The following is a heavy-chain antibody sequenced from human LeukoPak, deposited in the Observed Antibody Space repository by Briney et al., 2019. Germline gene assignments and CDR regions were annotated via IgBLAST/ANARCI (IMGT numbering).Heavy chain of an antibody. V-gene: IGHV3-21*05. Sequence: GGCLRLSCAASGFAFSDYSMNWVRQAPGKGLEWVANTRGSGSGMGSGNYYAGAVKGRFTISRDNAKNSLYLQMNSLRAEDTAFYYCARDDNWGFDYWGQGALVTVSS. CDR2: TRGSGSGM. CDR3: ARDDNWGFDY. CDR1: GFAFSDYS. D-gene: IGHD7-27*01. J-gene: IGHJ4*02.